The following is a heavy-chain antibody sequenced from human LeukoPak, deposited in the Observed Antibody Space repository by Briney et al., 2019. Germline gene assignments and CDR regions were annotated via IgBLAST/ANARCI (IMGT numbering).Heavy chain of an antibody. CDR2: INHSGST. CDR1: GGSFSGYY. J-gene: IGHJ6*02. D-gene: IGHD4-4*01. V-gene: IGHV4-34*01. Sequence: SETLSLTCAVYGGSFSGYYWSWIRQPPGKGLEWIGEINHSGSTNYNPSLKSRVTISVDTSKNQFSLKLSSVTAADTAVHYCARDYSKPSRYYYYGMDVWGQGTTVTVSS. CDR3: ARDYSKPSRYYYYGMDV.